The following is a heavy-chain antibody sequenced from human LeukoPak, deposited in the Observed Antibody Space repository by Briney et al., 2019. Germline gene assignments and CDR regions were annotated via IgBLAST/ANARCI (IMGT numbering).Heavy chain of an antibody. CDR2: ITGSGDST. CDR3: ARDPLFDY. J-gene: IGHJ4*02. V-gene: IGHV3-23*01. CDR1: GFTFNNYA. Sequence: GSLRLSCAASGFTFNNYAMSWVRQAPGKGLEWVSTITGSGDSTYYADSVKGRFTISRDNSKNTLFLQMISLRAEDTALYYCARDPLFDYWGQGTLVTVSS.